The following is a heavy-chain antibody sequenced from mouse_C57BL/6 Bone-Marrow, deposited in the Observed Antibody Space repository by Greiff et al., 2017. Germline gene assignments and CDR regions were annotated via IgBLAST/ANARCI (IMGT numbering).Heavy chain of an antibody. CDR3: ARGGGYYYVPLAY. CDR2: IYPRSGNT. J-gene: IGHJ3*01. CDR1: GYTFTSYG. Sequence: QVQLQQSGAELARPGASVKLSCKASGYTFTSYGISWVKQRTGQGLEWIGEIYPRSGNTYYNEKFKGKATLTADKSSSTAYMELRSLTSEDSAVYFCARGGGYYYVPLAYWGQGTLVTVSA. V-gene: IGHV1-81*01. D-gene: IGHD1-1*01.